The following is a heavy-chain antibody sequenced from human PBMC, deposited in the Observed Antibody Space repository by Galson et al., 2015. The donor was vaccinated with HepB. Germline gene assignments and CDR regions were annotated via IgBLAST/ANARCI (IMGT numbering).Heavy chain of an antibody. D-gene: IGHD2-2*01. V-gene: IGHV3-7*01. Sequence: SLRLSCAASGFGFFDYWMNWVRQAPGKGLQWVANIEQGGSEKYDVDSVQGRFTISRDNAKNSLYLQMNSLRAEDTAVYYCARAYCSGTNCYERDSGYQGIAFDVWGRGTLVTVSS. CDR2: IEQGGSEK. CDR3: ARAYCSGTNCYERDSGYQGIAFDV. CDR1: GFGFFDYW. J-gene: IGHJ3*01.